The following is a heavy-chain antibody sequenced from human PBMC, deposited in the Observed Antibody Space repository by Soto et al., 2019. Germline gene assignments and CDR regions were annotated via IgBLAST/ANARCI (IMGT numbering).Heavy chain of an antibody. CDR3: ARERELERPWDNWFDP. CDR1: GGTFSSYA. CDR2: IIPIFGTA. Sequence: GASVKVSCKASGGTFSSYAISWVRQAPGQGLEWMGGIIPIFGTANYAQKFQGRVTITADESTSTAYMELSSLRSEDTAVYYCARERELERPWDNWFDPWGQGTLVTVSS. D-gene: IGHD1-1*01. V-gene: IGHV1-69*13. J-gene: IGHJ5*02.